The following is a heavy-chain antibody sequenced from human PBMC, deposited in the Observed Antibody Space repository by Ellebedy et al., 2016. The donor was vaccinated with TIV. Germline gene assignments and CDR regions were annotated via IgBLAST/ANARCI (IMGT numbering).Heavy chain of an antibody. Sequence: MPSETLSLTCTVSGGSISSYYWSWIRQPAGKGLEWIGRIYTSGSTNYNPSLKSRVTMSVDTSKNQFSLKLSSVTAADTAVYYCARLPYDYVWGSYRAFDYWGQGTLVTVSS. D-gene: IGHD3-16*02. CDR2: IYTSGST. V-gene: IGHV4-4*07. CDR1: GGSISSYY. J-gene: IGHJ4*02. CDR3: ARLPYDYVWGSYRAFDY.